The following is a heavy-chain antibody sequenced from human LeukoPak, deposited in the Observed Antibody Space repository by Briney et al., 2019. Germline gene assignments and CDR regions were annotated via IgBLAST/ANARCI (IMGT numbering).Heavy chain of an antibody. Sequence: PSETLSLTCTVSGGSISSSSYYWGRIRQPPGKGLEWIGSMYSSGSTYYNPSLKSRVTISVDTSKNQFSLKPSSVTAADTAVYYCARSGSGYLRYYFDYWGQGTLVTVSS. CDR1: GGSISSSSYY. CDR2: MYSSGST. V-gene: IGHV4-39*07. D-gene: IGHD5-12*01. CDR3: ARSGSGYLRYYFDY. J-gene: IGHJ4*02.